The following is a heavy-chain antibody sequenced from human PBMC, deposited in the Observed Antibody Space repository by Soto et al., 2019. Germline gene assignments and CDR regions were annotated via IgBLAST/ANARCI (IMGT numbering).Heavy chain of an antibody. Sequence: PSHTLSLTGAISGDSVSSNSAAWNLIRQSPSRGLEWLGRTYYRSKWYNDYAVSVKSRITINPDTSKNQFPLQLNSVTPEDTAVYYCARDQSSWPFDFWGQGTPVTVSS. CDR2: TYYRSKWYN. CDR3: ARDQSSWPFDF. V-gene: IGHV6-1*01. CDR1: GDSVSSNSAA. D-gene: IGHD6-13*01. J-gene: IGHJ4*02.